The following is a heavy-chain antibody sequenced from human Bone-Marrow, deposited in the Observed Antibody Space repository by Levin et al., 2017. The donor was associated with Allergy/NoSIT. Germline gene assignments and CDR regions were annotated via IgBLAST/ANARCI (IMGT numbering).Heavy chain of an antibody. D-gene: IGHD2-2*01. V-gene: IGHV3-7*03. CDR1: GFTFSSYW. J-gene: IGHJ5*02. CDR3: ARVRSVGVLIVPAAMRRVTYNWFGP. Sequence: PGGSLRLSCAASGFTFSSYWMSWVRQAPGKGLEWVANIKQDGSEKYYVDSVKGRFTISRDNAKNSLYLQMNSLRAEDTAVYYCARVRSVGVLIVPAAMRRVTYNWFGPWGQGTLVTVSS. CDR2: IKQDGSEK.